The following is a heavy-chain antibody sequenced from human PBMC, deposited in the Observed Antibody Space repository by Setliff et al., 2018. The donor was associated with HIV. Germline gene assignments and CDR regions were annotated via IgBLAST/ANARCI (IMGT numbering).Heavy chain of an antibody. CDR3: ATAEWREENYFDY. CDR1: GGSVSGHY. CDR2: ITPSGDT. V-gene: IGHV4-34*01. J-gene: IGHJ4*02. D-gene: IGHD3-3*01. Sequence: SETLSLTCAVYGGSVSGHYWGWFRQPPGKGLEWIGEITPSGDTNYIPSLKSRVTMSLDTSKNQFSLNLNSVTAADTAVYYCATAEWREENYFDYWGQGTLVTVSS.